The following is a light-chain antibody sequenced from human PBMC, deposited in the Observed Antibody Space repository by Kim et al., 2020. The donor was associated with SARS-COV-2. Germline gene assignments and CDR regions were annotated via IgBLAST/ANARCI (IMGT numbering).Light chain of an antibody. J-gene: IGKJ4*01. CDR1: QDIASA. CDR2: DAS. Sequence: GDRVTITCRASQDIASALAWYQQKPXKSPNLLIHDASSLESGVPSRFSGSGSGTHFTLTISSLQPEDFATYYCQQFDDYPALSFGGGTKV. V-gene: IGKV1D-13*01. CDR3: QQFDDYPALS.